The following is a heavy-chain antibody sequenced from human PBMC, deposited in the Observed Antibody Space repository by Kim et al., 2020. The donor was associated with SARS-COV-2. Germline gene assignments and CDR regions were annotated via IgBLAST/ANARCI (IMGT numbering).Heavy chain of an antibody. CDR1: GFTFSNYG. CDR2: ISGGGDIT. D-gene: IGHD6-13*01. V-gene: IGHV3-23*01. CDR3: ANPRQPDY. J-gene: IGHJ4*02. Sequence: GGSLRLSCVASGFTFSNYGMTWVRQAPGGGLGWVSGISGGGDITAYADSVKGRFTISRDNSKNTLYLQMSSLRAEDTAIYYCANPRQPDYWGQGTLVTVSS.